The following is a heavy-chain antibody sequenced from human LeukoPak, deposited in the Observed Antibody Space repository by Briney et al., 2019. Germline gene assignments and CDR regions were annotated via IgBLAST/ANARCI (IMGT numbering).Heavy chain of an antibody. D-gene: IGHD6-13*01. CDR1: GYTFTRYY. Sequence: GASVTVSCKASGYTFTRYYMHWVRQAPGQGLEWMGWINPNSGGTNYAQKFQGRVTITRDTSISTAYMELSRLRSDDTAVYYCAREGIAAAGTFYPWGQGTLVTVSS. J-gene: IGHJ5*02. CDR2: INPNSGGT. CDR3: AREGIAAAGTFYP. V-gene: IGHV1-2*02.